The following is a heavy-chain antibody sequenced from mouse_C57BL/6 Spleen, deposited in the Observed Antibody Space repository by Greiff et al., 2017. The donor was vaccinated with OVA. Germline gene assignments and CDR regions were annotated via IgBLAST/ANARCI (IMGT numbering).Heavy chain of an antibody. J-gene: IGHJ3*01. D-gene: IGHD1-1*01. CDR3: ARSATVGGAWCAY. Sequence: VQLQESGAELVRPGASVKLSCKASGYTFTDYYINWVKQRPGQGLEWIARIYPGSGNTYYNEKFKGKATLTAEKSSSTAYMQLSSLTSEDSAVYFCARSATVGGAWCAYWGQGTLVTVSA. CDR1: GYTFTDYY. V-gene: IGHV1-76*01. CDR2: IYPGSGNT.